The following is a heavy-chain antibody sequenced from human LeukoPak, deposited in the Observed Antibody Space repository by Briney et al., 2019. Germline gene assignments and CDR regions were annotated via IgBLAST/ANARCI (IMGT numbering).Heavy chain of an antibody. J-gene: IGHJ6*03. D-gene: IGHD2-15*01. CDR3: ARVRCSGGSCPYYYYYYYMDV. CDR1: GGSISSYY. Sequence: SETLSLTCTVSGGSISSYYWSWIRQPPGKGLEWIGYIFYSGSTNYNPSLKSRVTISVDTSKNQFSLKLRFVTAADSAVYYCARVRCSGGSCPYYYYYYYMDVWGKGTTVTVSS. V-gene: IGHV4-59*12. CDR2: IFYSGST.